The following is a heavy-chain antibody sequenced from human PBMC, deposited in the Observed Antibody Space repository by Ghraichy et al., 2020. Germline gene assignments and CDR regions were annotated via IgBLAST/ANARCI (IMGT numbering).Heavy chain of an antibody. CDR2: IYYSGST. Sequence: SETLSLTCTVSGGSISSYYWSWIRQPPGKGLEWIGYIYYSGSTNYNPSLKSRVTISVDTSKNQFSLKLSSVTAADTAVYYCARGYYDSSGYYYHDVLDAFDIWGQGTMVTVSS. J-gene: IGHJ3*02. CDR3: ARGYYDSSGYYYHDVLDAFDI. CDR1: GGSISSYY. V-gene: IGHV4-59*01. D-gene: IGHD3-22*01.